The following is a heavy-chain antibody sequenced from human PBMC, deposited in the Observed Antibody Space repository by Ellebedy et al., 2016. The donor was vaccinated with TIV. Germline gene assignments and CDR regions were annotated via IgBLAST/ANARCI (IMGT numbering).Heavy chain of an antibody. CDR2: ISSSSSTI. V-gene: IGHV3-48*02. D-gene: IGHD6-19*01. Sequence: GESLKISXAASGFTFSSYSMNWVRQAPGKGLERVSYISSSSSTIYYADSVKGRFTTSRDNAKNSLYLQMNSLRDEDTAVYYCARDCIAVAGRYGMDVWGQGTTVTVSS. CDR3: ARDCIAVAGRYGMDV. CDR1: GFTFSSYS. J-gene: IGHJ6*02.